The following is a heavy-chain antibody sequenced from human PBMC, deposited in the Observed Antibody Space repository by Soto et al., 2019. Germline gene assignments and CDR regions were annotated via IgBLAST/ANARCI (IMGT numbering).Heavy chain of an antibody. J-gene: IGHJ5*02. CDR1: GGTFSNYA. V-gene: IGHV1-69*13. CDR2: IIPIFATL. CDR3: ARDHFNAASIAAPRSVMDSWFDP. D-gene: IGHD6-6*01. Sequence: ASVKVSCKASGGTFSNYAINWVRQAPGQGLEWMGGIIPIFATLNYAQKFQGRVTITADESTSTAYMELSSLRSEDTAVYFCARDHFNAASIAAPRSVMDSWFDPWGQGTLVTVSS.